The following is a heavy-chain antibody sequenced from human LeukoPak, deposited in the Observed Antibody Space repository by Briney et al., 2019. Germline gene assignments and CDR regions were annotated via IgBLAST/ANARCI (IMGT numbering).Heavy chain of an antibody. Sequence: GGSLRLSCAASGFIFSSYWMSWVRQAPGKGLEWVANIKQDGSDKSYVDSVKGRFTISRDNAKNSLYLQMNSLRAEDTAVYYCARDSRFTMRDYWGQGTLVTVSS. V-gene: IGHV3-7*01. CDR3: ARDSRFTMRDY. CDR1: GFIFSSYW. J-gene: IGHJ4*02. CDR2: IKQDGSDK. D-gene: IGHD3-22*01.